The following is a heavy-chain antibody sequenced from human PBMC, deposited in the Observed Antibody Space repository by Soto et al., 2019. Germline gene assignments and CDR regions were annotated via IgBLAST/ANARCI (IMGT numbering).Heavy chain of an antibody. V-gene: IGHV1-18*04. J-gene: IGHJ6*02. CDR2: ISTYSGKT. CDR1: GYTFTTCG. CDR3: ARAAETRYYGMDV. Sequence: QVHLVQSGAEVKKPGASVKVSCKASGYTFTTCGISWVRQAPGQGLEWMGWISTYSGKTDYARKFQGRVTMTTDTSTSTAYMELRSLRFDDTAVYYCARAAETRYYGMDVWGQGTTVTVSS.